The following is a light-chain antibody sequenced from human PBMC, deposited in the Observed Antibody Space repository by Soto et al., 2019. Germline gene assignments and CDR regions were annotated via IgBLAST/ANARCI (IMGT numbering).Light chain of an antibody. CDR1: SSNIGSNY. Sequence: QSVLTQPPSASGTPGQRVTISCSGSSSNIGSNYVYWYQQLPGTAPKLLIYRNNQRPSGVPDRFSGSKSGTSASLAISGLRSEDEADYSCAAWDDSLSGSYVFGTGTKVTVL. V-gene: IGLV1-47*01. CDR2: RNN. J-gene: IGLJ1*01. CDR3: AAWDDSLSGSYV.